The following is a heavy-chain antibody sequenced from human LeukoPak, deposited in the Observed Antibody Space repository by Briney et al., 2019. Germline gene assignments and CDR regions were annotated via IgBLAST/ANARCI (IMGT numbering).Heavy chain of an antibody. J-gene: IGHJ6*04. Sequence: SETLSLTCTVFGGSISSYYWSWIRQPPGKGLEWIGYIYYSGSTNYNPSLKSRVTISVDTSKNQFSLKLSSVTAADTAVYYCARAGGIVVVPAAPNEYYYYGMDVWGKGTTVTVSS. D-gene: IGHD2-2*01. CDR3: ARAGGIVVVPAAPNEYYYYGMDV. CDR2: IYYSGST. V-gene: IGHV4-59*01. CDR1: GGSISSYY.